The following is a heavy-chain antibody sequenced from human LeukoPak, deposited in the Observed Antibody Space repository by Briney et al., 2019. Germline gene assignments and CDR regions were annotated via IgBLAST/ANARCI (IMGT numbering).Heavy chain of an antibody. CDR1: GFTVSSNY. CDR3: ARVPTGGYYFDY. Sequence: PGGSLRLSCAASGFTVSSNYMSWVRQAPGKGLEGVSVIYSGGSTYYADSVKGRFTISRDNSKNTLYLQINSLRAEDTAVYYCARVPTGGYYFDYWGQGTLVTVSS. J-gene: IGHJ4*02. D-gene: IGHD1-1*01. CDR2: IYSGGST. V-gene: IGHV3-66*01.